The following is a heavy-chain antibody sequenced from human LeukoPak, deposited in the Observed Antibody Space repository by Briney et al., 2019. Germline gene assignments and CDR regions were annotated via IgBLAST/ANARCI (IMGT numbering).Heavy chain of an antibody. V-gene: IGHV1-18*01. Sequence: ASVKVSCKASGYTFTSYGISWVRQAPGQGLEWMGWISAYNGNTNYAQKLQGRVTMTTDTSTSTAYMELRSLRSDDTAVYYCAREGLSIAAAGYFDYWGQGTLVTVSS. CDR1: GYTFTSYG. D-gene: IGHD6-13*01. CDR2: ISAYNGNT. J-gene: IGHJ4*02. CDR3: AREGLSIAAAGYFDY.